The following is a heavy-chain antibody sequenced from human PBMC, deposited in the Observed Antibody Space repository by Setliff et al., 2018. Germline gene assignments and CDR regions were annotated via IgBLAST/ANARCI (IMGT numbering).Heavy chain of an antibody. CDR2: IKDGGTA. V-gene: IGHV3-15*01. J-gene: IGHJ4*02. CDR1: GVTFGSYW. D-gene: IGHD3-3*01. CDR3: TTEFQLLEWLSNLFDH. Sequence: PGESLKISCEVSGVTFGSYWMSWVRQAPGKGLEWVATIKDGGTADYAVPVKGRFTISRDDSKDTLYLQMNNLKTEDTGVYYCTTEFQLLEWLSNLFDHWGQGTLVTVSS.